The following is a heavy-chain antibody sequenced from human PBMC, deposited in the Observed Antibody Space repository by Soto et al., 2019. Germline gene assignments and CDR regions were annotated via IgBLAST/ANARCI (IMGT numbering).Heavy chain of an antibody. CDR1: GFTFSSYA. CDR3: ARSSFGLGYCSSTSCALDY. J-gene: IGHJ4*02. Sequence: GGSLRLSCAASGFTFSSYAMSWVRQAPGKGLEWVSYISSSGSTIYYADSVKGRFTISRDNAKNSLYLQMNSLRAEDTAVYYCARSSFGLGYCSSTSCALDYWGQGT. CDR2: ISSSGSTI. V-gene: IGHV3-48*03. D-gene: IGHD2-2*01.